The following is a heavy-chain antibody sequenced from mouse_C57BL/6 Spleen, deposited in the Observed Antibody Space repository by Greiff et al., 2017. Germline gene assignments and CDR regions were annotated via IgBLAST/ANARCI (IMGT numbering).Heavy chain of an antibody. CDR3: ARRGYGSSYGGFAY. J-gene: IGHJ3*01. Sequence: VKLQESGAELVKPGASVKISCKASGYAFSSYWMNWVKQRPGKGLEWIGQIYPGDGDTNYNGKFKGKATLTADKSSSTAYMQLSSLTSEDSAVYFCARRGYGSSYGGFAYWGQGTLVTVSA. V-gene: IGHV1-80*01. D-gene: IGHD1-1*01. CDR2: IYPGDGDT. CDR1: GYAFSSYW.